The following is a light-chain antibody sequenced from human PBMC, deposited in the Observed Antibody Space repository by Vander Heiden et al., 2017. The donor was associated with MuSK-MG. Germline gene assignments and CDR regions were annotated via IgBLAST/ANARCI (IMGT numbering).Light chain of an antibody. Sequence: DIQMTQSPSSLSASLGDRVTITCRASESISTYLNWFQHKPGKAPKLLIYAASSLQSEAPSRFSGSGSGTDFTLTIGRLQPEDVATYFCQQTHSTPITFGGGTKVEIK. CDR1: ESISTY. V-gene: IGKV1-39*01. CDR3: QQTHSTPIT. J-gene: IGKJ4*01. CDR2: AAS.